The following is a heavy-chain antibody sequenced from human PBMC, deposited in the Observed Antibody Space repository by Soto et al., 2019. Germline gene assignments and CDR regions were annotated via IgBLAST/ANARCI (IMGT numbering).Heavy chain of an antibody. V-gene: IGHV1-69*02. CDR2: IIPILGIA. J-gene: IGHJ6*03. Sequence: ASVKVSCKASGGTFSSYTISWVRQAPGQGLEWMGRIIPILGIANYAQKFQGRVTITADKSTSTAYMELSSLRSEDTAVYYCARTPDIVVVPAAMDYMDVWGKGTTVTVSS. D-gene: IGHD2-2*01. CDR3: ARTPDIVVVPAAMDYMDV. CDR1: GGTFSSYT.